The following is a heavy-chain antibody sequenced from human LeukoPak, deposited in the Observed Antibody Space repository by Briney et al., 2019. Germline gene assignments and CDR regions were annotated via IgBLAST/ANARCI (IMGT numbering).Heavy chain of an antibody. CDR3: ARDRDGYWY. V-gene: IGHV4-34*01. Sequence: SETLSLTCAVYGGSFSGYYWSWIRQPPGKGLEWIGEINHSGSTNYNPSLKSRVTISVDTSKNQFSLKLSSVTAADTAAYYCARDRDGYWYWGQGTLVTVSS. CDR2: INHSGST. CDR1: GGSFSGYY. D-gene: IGHD5-24*01. J-gene: IGHJ4*02.